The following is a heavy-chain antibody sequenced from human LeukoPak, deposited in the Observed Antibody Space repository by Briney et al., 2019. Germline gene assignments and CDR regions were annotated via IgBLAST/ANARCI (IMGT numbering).Heavy chain of an antibody. CDR2: IGTAGDT. D-gene: IGHD3-22*01. CDR1: GFTFSSYG. CDR3: ASATRGGYYDH. V-gene: IGHV3-13*01. Sequence: GGSLRLSCAASGFTFSSYGMHWVRQRKGESPEWVSAIGTAGDTYYPGSVKGRFTISRENAKNSLYLQMNILEVGDTAVYYCASATRGGYYDHWGQGTLVSVSS. J-gene: IGHJ5*02.